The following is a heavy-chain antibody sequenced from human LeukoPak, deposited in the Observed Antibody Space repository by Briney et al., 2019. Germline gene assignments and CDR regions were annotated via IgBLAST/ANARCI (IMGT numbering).Heavy chain of an antibody. Sequence: GGSLRLSCAASGFTFSSYSMNWVRQAPGKGLEWVSYISSSGSTIYYADSVKGRFTISRDNAKNSLYLQMNSLRAEDTAVYYCARDYYDSSGYHDAFDIWGQGTMVTVSS. J-gene: IGHJ3*02. CDR1: GFTFSSYS. D-gene: IGHD3-22*01. CDR2: ISSSGSTI. V-gene: IGHV3-48*01. CDR3: ARDYYDSSGYHDAFDI.